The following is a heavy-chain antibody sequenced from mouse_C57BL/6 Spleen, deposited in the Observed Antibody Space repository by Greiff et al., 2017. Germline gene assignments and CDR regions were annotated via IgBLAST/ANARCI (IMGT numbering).Heavy chain of an antibody. J-gene: IGHJ4*01. CDR1: GYTFTDYY. V-gene: IGHV1-76*01. CDR3: ARRGYDEGYAMDY. D-gene: IGHD2-2*01. Sequence: QVQLKQSGAELVRPGASVKLSCKASGYTFTDYYINWVKQRPGQGLEWIARIYPGSGNTYYNEKFKGKATLTAEKSSSTAYMQLSSLTSEDSAVYFCARRGYDEGYAMDYWGQGTSVTVSS. CDR2: IYPGSGNT.